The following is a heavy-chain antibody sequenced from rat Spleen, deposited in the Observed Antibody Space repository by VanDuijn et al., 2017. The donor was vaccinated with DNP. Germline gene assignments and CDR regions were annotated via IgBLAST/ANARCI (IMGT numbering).Heavy chain of an antibody. D-gene: IGHD1-12*02. V-gene: IGHV5-19*01. J-gene: IGHJ3*01. CDR3: ASSYFYDGTYYPFTY. CDR1: GFTFSSYW. Sequence: EVQLVETGGGLVQPGRSLKVSCVASGFTFSSYWMYWIRQTPTRGLEWVASISPSGANIYYRDSVRGRFTIFRDIPKSTLYLQMDSLRSEDTATYYCASSYFYDGTYYPFTYWGQGTLVTVSS. CDR2: ISPSGANI.